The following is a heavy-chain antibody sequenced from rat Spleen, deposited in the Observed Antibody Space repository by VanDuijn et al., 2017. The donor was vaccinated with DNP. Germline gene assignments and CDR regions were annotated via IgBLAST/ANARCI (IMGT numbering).Heavy chain of an antibody. CDR2: IIYDGSST. Sequence: EVRLVESGGGLVQPGRSLKLSCAASGFTFSDYNMAWVRQAPKKGLEWVATIIYDGSSTYYRDSVKVRFTISRNSAKSTLYLQMDSLRSEDTATYYCARRAVLRGYFDYWGHGVMVTVSS. D-gene: IGHD1-11*01. CDR1: GFTFSDYN. V-gene: IGHV5-7*01. J-gene: IGHJ2*01. CDR3: ARRAVLRGYFDY.